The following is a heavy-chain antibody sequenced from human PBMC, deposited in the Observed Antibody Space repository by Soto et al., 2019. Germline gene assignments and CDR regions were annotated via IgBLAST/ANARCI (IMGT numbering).Heavy chain of an antibody. V-gene: IGHV1-3*04. CDR1: GITSTTYA. J-gene: IGHJ5*02. Sequence: ASVKVSCRASGITSTTYAIHWVRQAPGQGLEWMGWINTGNGNTRYSQRFLGRVSLTTDTSASTASMDLSSLTSEDTAVYYCARAISGYVTWGQGTLVTVSS. D-gene: IGHD5-12*01. CDR3: ARAISGYVT. CDR2: INTGNGNT.